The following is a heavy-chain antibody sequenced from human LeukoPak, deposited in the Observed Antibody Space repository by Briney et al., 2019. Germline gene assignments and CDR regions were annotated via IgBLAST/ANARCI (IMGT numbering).Heavy chain of an antibody. CDR1: GGTFSSYA. J-gene: IGHJ4*02. D-gene: IGHD3-3*01. V-gene: IGHV1-8*02. CDR2: MNPNSGNT. Sequence: RGASVKVSCKASGGTFSSYAISWVRQATGQGLEWMGWMNPNSGNTGYAQKFQGRVTMTRNTSISTAYMELSSLRSEDTAVYYCAFRRQDFWSGSPETYYFDYWGQGTLVTVSS. CDR3: AFRRQDFWSGSPETYYFDY.